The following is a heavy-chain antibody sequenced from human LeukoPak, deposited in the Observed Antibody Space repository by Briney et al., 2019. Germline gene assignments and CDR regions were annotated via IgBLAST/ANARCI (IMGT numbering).Heavy chain of an antibody. CDR2: INPNSGAT. Sequence: ASVKVSCKASGYTFTVYFIHWVRQAPGQGLEWMGRINPNSGATDYAQKFQGRVTMTRDTSISTAYMELSSLRSEDTAVYYCARGGGGKDIVVVPAGYWGQGTLVTVSS. D-gene: IGHD2-2*01. V-gene: IGHV1-2*06. J-gene: IGHJ4*02. CDR1: GYTFTVYF. CDR3: ARGGGGKDIVVVPAGY.